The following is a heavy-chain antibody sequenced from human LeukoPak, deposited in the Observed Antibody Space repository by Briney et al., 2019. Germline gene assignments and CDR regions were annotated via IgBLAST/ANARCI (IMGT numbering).Heavy chain of an antibody. Sequence: GESLKISCKGSGYSFTSCWIGWVRQMPGKGLEWMGIIYPGDSDTRYSPSFQGQVTISADKSISTAYLQWSSLKASDTAMYYCARHGSGSYDYYYYGMDVWGQGTTITVSS. J-gene: IGHJ6*02. CDR2: IYPGDSDT. V-gene: IGHV5-51*01. CDR1: GYSFTSCW. CDR3: ARHGSGSYDYYYYGMDV. D-gene: IGHD1-26*01.